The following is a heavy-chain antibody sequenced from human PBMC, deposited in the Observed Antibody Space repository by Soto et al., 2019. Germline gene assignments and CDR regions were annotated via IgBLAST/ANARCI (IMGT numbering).Heavy chain of an antibody. CDR2: ITGSGADT. V-gene: IGHV3-23*01. Sequence: LGSGGGPVLPGGSLRLSCEDFGFMFRGYVMNWFRQAPGKGLEWVAAITGSGADTDYADSVRGRFTISRDNSRNTVSLQRNSLRVEDTAVYYCAREVGVATLDYWGQGTLVTVSS. D-gene: IGHD2-8*01. J-gene: IGHJ4*02. CDR1: GFMFRGYV. CDR3: AREVGVATLDY.